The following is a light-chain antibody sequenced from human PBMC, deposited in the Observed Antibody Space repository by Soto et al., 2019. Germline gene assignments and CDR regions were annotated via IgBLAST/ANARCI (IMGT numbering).Light chain of an antibody. V-gene: IGLV2-14*01. CDR1: SSDVGGYNY. CDR3: SSYTISSPYV. J-gene: IGLJ1*01. CDR2: EVS. Sequence: QSALTQTASVTGSPGQSITISCTGTSSDVGGYNYVSWYQHHPGKAPKLMIYEVSNRPSGVSNRFSGSKSGNTASLTISGLQAEDEADYYCSSYTISSPYVFGTGTKITVL.